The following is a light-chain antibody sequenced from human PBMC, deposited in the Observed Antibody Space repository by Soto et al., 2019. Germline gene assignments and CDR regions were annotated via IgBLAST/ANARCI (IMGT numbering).Light chain of an antibody. V-gene: IGKV1-5*03. CDR2: KAS. Sequence: DIQMTQSPSTLSASVGDRVTITCRASQSISLWLAWYQQKPGRAPKLLIYKASSLESGVPSRFSGSGSGTEFTLTISSLKPDDFATYYCQEYQSYSRRFGQGTKVDIK. CDR1: QSISLW. CDR3: QEYQSYSRR. J-gene: IGKJ1*01.